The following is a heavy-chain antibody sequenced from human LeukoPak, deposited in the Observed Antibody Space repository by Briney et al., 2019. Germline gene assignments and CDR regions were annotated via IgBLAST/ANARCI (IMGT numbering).Heavy chain of an antibody. CDR1: GGSFIGYY. V-gene: IGHV4-34*01. CDR3: ARGGRAMVRSARA. D-gene: IGHD3-10*01. J-gene: IGHJ4*02. CDR2: INHSGST. Sequence: PSETLSLTCAVYGGSFIGYYWSWLRQPPWKGLEWIGEINHSGSTNYNPSIKSRVTISVDASKNQFSLKLSSVTAADTAVYYCARGGRAMVRSARAWGKGNLVTVSS.